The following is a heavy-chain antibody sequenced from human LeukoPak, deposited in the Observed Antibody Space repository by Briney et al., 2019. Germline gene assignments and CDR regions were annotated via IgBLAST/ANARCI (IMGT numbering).Heavy chain of an antibody. J-gene: IGHJ4*02. CDR1: GFTFDDYT. V-gene: IGHV3-43*01. Sequence: GGSLRLSCAASGFTFDDYTMHWVRQAPGKGLEWVSLISWDGGSTYYADSVKGRFTISRDNSKNTLYLQMNSLRAEDTAVYYCAKGGWFGELPYYYFDYWGQGTLVTVSS. D-gene: IGHD3-10*01. CDR3: AKGGWFGELPYYYFDY. CDR2: ISWDGGST.